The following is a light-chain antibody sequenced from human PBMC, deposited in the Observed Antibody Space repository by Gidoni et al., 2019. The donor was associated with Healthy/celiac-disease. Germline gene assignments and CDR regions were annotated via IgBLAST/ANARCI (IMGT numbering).Light chain of an antibody. Sequence: DIQMTQSPSTLSASVGDRATITCRASQSISSWLAWYQQKPGKAPKLLIYDASSLESGVPSRFSGSGSGTEFTLTISSLQPDDFATYYCQQYNSYGVTFGPGTKVDIK. CDR2: DAS. V-gene: IGKV1-5*01. CDR1: QSISSW. J-gene: IGKJ3*01. CDR3: QQYNSYGVT.